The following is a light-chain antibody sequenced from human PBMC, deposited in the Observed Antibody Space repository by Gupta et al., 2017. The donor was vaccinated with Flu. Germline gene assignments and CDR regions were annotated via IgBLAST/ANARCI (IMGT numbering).Light chain of an antibody. CDR2: GAS. Sequence: GTLSLSPGERATLSCRASQSVSSSHLAWYQQKRGQAPRVLIYGASSRATGIPDRFSGSGSGTDFSLTISRLEPEDFAVYYCQQDGNSPITFGQGTRLEIK. J-gene: IGKJ5*01. CDR3: QQDGNSPIT. V-gene: IGKV3-20*01. CDR1: QSVSSSH.